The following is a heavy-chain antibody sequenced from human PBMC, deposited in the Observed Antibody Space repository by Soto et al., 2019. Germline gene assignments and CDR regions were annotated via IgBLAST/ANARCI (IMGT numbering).Heavy chain of an antibody. CDR3: ASGGEWLLYFQH. D-gene: IGHD3-3*01. CDR1: GYTFTSYG. V-gene: IGHV1-18*01. CDR2: ISAYNGNT. J-gene: IGHJ1*01. Sequence: ASVKVSCKASGYTFTSYGISWVRQAPGQGLEWMGWISAYNGNTNYAQKLQARVTMTTDTSTITAYMELRSLRSDGTAVYYCASGGEWLLYFQHWGQGTLVTVSS.